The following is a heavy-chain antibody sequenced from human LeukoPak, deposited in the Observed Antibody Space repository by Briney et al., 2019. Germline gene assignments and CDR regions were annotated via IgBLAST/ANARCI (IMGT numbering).Heavy chain of an antibody. CDR1: GFTFSSYA. V-gene: IGHV3-23*01. J-gene: IGHJ3*02. D-gene: IGHD3-10*01. CDR2: ISGSGGST. Sequence: GGSLRLSCAASGFTFSSYAMSWVRQAPGKGLEWVSAISGSGGSTYYANSVKGRFTISRDNSKNTLYLQMNSLRAEDTAVYYCAKDRGVRGFYDAFDIWGQGTMVTVSS. CDR3: AKDRGVRGFYDAFDI.